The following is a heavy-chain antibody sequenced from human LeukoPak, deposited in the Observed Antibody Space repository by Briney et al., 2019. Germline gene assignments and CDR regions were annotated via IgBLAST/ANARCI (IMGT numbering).Heavy chain of an antibody. J-gene: IGHJ4*02. V-gene: IGHV4-59*01. CDR2: LHYGGST. D-gene: IGHD6-13*01. Sequence: PSETLSLTCTVSDGAITGYNWGWIRQPPGKGLDWIGHLHYGGSTNYNPSLKSRVTISVDTSKNHFSLKLSSVTAADTAVYYCARGYSTSWTYYFDYWGQGALVTVSS. CDR1: DGAITGYN. CDR3: ARGYSTSWTYYFDY.